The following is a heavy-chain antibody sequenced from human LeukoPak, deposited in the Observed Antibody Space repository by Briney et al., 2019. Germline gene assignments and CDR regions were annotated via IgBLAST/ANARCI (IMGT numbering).Heavy chain of an antibody. CDR3: ASDGYYDSSGYQYYFDY. J-gene: IGHJ4*02. Sequence: PGGSLRLSCAASGFTFSSYAMHWVRQAPGKGLEWVAVISYDGSNKYYADSVKGRFTISRDNSKNTLYLQMNSLRAEDTAVYYCASDGYYDSSGYQYYFDYWGQGTLVTVSS. D-gene: IGHD3-22*01. CDR1: GFTFSSYA. CDR2: ISYDGSNK. V-gene: IGHV3-30*04.